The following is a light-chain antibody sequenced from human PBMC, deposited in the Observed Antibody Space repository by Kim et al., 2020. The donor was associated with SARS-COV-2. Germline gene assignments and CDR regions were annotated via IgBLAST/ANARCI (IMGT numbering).Light chain of an antibody. J-gene: IGKJ4*01. CDR1: QSVSSK. V-gene: IGKV3-15*01. CDR3: QHYNNWPLT. CDR2: GAS. Sequence: SGSPGERATLSCRPSQSVSSKLAWYQHKPGQAPRLLIYGASTRATGVPARFSGSGSGTEFTLTISRLQSEDFAVYYCQHYNNWPLTFGGGTKVEI.